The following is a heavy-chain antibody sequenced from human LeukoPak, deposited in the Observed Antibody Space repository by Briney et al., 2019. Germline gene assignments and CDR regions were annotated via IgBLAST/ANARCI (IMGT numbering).Heavy chain of an antibody. V-gene: IGHV3-23*01. CDR2: IIGSGGNT. CDR3: AKDRGNRDYLFDC. CDR1: GFTFSSYD. D-gene: IGHD4-17*01. J-gene: IGHJ4*02. Sequence: PGGSLRLSCAASGFTFSSYDMSWVRQAPGKGLEWVSTIIGSGGNTYYADSVKGRFTISRDNSKDTLYLQMNSLRAEDTAVYYCAKDRGNRDYLFDCWGQGTLVTVS.